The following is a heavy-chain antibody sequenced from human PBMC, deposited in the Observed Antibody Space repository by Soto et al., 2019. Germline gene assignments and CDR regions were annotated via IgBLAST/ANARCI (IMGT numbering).Heavy chain of an antibody. D-gene: IGHD2-2*01. CDR2: ISAYNGNT. Sequence: QVQLVQSGAEVKKPGASVKVSCKASGYTFTSYGISWVRQAPGQGLEWMGWISAYNGNTNYAQKLRGRVTMTTDTSTSTAYMELRSLRSDDTAVYYCARGGIVVVPAAGSSWDTNFDYWGQGTLVTVSS. CDR3: ARGGIVVVPAAGSSWDTNFDY. J-gene: IGHJ4*02. V-gene: IGHV1-18*04. CDR1: GYTFTSYG.